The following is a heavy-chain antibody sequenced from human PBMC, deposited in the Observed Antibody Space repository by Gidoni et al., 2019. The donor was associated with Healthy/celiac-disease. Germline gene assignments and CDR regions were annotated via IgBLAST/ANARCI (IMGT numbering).Heavy chain of an antibody. CDR3: ARYYTSSGYV. CDR2: VSSSSTYI. D-gene: IGHD3-22*01. J-gene: IGHJ4*02. V-gene: IGHV3-21*01. Sequence: VQLVEPGGGLAKPGGPLRFPCVASGFTFSSFSMNWVRQAPGKGLEWVSSVSSSSTYIYYADSVKGRFTIPRDKAKNSLYLQMNSLRAEDTAVYYCARYYTSSGYVWGQGTLVTVSS. CDR1: GFTFSSFS.